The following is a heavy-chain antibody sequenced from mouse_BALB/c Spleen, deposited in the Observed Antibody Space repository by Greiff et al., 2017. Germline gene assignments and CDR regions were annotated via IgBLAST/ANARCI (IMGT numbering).Heavy chain of an antibody. CDR1: GFTFSSFG. CDR2: ISSGSSTI. CDR3: ARSPGNAMDY. J-gene: IGHJ4*01. V-gene: IGHV5-17*02. D-gene: IGHD4-1*01. Sequence: EVKLVESGGGLVQPGGSRKLSCAASGFTFSSFGMHWVRQAPEKGLEWVAYISSGSSTIYYADTVKGRFTISRDNPKNTLFLQMTSLRSEDTAMYYCARSPGNAMDYWGQGTSVTVSS.